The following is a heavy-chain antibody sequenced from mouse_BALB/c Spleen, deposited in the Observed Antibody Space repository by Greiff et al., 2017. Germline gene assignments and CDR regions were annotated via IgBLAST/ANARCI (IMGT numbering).Heavy chain of an antibody. V-gene: IGHV5-6-3*01. J-gene: IGHJ4*01. CDR2: INSNGGST. D-gene: IGHD2-10*01. CDR3: ARGGSYYGNYFYAMDY. Sequence: EVKLVESGGGLVQPGGSLKLSCAASGFTFSSYGMSWVRQTPDKRLELVATINSNGGSTYYPDSVKGRFTIARDNARNILYLQMSSLRSEDTAMYYCARGGSYYGNYFYAMDYWGQGTSVTVSS. CDR1: GFTFSSYG.